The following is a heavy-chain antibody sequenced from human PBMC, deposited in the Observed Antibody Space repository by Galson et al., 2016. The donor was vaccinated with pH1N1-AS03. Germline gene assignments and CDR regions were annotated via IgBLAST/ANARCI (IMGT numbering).Heavy chain of an antibody. V-gene: IGHV3-13*01. Sequence: SLRLSCAASEFILSNYDMHWVRQAPGKGLEWVSIIAAVGDISYAGSVKGRFTISREYAKNSLYLQMNSLRAEDTAVYYCAAWGYIPKTHGLDVWGRGTTVTVSS. D-gene: IGHD5-12*01. CDR1: EFILSNYD. CDR3: AAWGYIPKTHGLDV. J-gene: IGHJ6*04. CDR2: IAAVGDI.